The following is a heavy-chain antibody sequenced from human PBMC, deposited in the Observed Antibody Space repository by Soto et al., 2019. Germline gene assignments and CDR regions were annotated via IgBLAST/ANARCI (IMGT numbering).Heavy chain of an antibody. CDR1: GFIVSRSW. Sequence: GGSLRLSCAVSGFIVSRSWMQWVRQAPGKGLVWVSRISNDGTSTDYADSVKGRFTISRDDAKNTLYLQMNSLRAEDTAVYYCATVTTGYWGQGILVTVSS. CDR2: ISNDGTST. CDR3: ATVTTGY. V-gene: IGHV3-74*01. J-gene: IGHJ4*02. D-gene: IGHD1-1*01.